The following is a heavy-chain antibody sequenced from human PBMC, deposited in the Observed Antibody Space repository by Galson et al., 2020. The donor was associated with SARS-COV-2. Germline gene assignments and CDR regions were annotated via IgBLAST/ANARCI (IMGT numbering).Heavy chain of an antibody. D-gene: IGHD3-10*01. J-gene: IGHJ6*02. CDR1: GYTFTSYG. V-gene: IGHV1-18*01. Sequence: ASVKFSCKASGYTFTSYGISWVRQAPGQGLEWMGWISAYNGNTNYAQKLQGRVTMTTDTSTSTAYMELRSLRSDDTAVYYCARERGELLWFGELFTRVGYYYGMDVWGQGTTVTVSS. CDR3: ARERGELLWFGELFTRVGYYYGMDV. CDR2: ISAYNGNT.